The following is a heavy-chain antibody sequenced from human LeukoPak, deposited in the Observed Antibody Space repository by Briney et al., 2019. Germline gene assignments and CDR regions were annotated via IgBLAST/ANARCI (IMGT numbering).Heavy chain of an antibody. Sequence: WASVKVSCKASGYTFTSYGISWVRQAPGQGLEWMGWIIPIFGTANYAQKFQGRVTITADESTSTAYMELSSLRSEDTAVYYCAREGYYDSSGDHYYGMDVWGQGTTVTVSS. D-gene: IGHD3-22*01. CDR3: AREGYYDSSGDHYYGMDV. CDR1: GYTFTSYG. CDR2: IIPIFGTA. J-gene: IGHJ6*02. V-gene: IGHV1-69*13.